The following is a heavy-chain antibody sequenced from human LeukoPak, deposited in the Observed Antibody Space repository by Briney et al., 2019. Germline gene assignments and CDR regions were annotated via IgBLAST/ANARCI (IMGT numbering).Heavy chain of an antibody. Sequence: PSETLSLTCAVYGGSFSGYYWSWIRQPPGKGLEWIGEINHSGSTNYNPSLKSRVTISVDTSKNQFSLKLSSVTAADTAVYYCASLYSNPSSYWGQGTLVTVSS. D-gene: IGHD4-11*01. CDR2: INHSGST. J-gene: IGHJ4*02. CDR1: GGSFSGYY. CDR3: ASLYSNPSSY. V-gene: IGHV4-34*01.